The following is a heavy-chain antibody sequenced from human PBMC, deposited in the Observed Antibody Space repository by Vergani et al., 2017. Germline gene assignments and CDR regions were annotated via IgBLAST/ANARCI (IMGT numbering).Heavy chain of an antibody. D-gene: IGHD5-12*01. J-gene: IGHJ4*02. CDR1: GFTFSSYG. CDR2: IRYDGSNK. V-gene: IGHV3-30*02. Sequence: QVQLVESGGGVVQPGGSLRLSCAASGFTFSSYGMHWVRQAPGKGLEWVAFIRYDGSNKYYADSVKGRFTISRDNSKNTLYLQMNRLRAEDTAVYYCTKGSRGYTGYFFDYWGQGTLATVSS. CDR3: TKGSRGYTGYFFDY.